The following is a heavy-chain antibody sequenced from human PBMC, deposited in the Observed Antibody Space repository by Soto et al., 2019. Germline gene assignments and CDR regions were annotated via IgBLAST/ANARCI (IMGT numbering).Heavy chain of an antibody. V-gene: IGHV1-8*01. CDR1: GYTFTSYD. Sequence: ASVKVSCKASGYTFTSYDINWVRQATGQGLEWMGWMNPNSGNTGYAQKFQGRVTMTRNTSISTAYMELSSLRSEDTAVYYCARALLGYCISTSCYYYYYGMDVWGQGTTVTDSS. CDR2: MNPNSGNT. CDR3: ARALLGYCISTSCYYYYYGMDV. D-gene: IGHD2-2*01. J-gene: IGHJ6*02.